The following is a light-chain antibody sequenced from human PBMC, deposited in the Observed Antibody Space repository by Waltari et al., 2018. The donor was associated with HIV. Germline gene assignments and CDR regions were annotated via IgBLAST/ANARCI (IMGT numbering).Light chain of an antibody. V-gene: IGKV1-12*01. CDR2: AAS. J-gene: IGKJ4*01. Sequence: DIQLTPSPSSVSASVGDRVTITCRASQSIGRWLVWYQQTPGKAPKLLIYAASTLQAGVPSRFSGSGSGTSFTLTISSLQPEDFATYYCQQASSLPLTFGEGTKVEIK. CDR1: QSIGRW. CDR3: QQASSLPLT.